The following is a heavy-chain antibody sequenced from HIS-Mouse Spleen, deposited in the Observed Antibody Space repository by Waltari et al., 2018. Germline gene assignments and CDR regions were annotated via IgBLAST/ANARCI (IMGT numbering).Heavy chain of an antibody. Sequence: QVQLVESGGGVVQPGRSLRLSCAASGFTFSSYAMHWVRRAPGQGLEWVGVISYDGSNKYYADSVKGRFTISRDNSKNTLYLQMNSLRAEDTAVYYCASMYSSSWYGIDYWGQGTLVTVSS. CDR3: ASMYSSSWYGIDY. CDR2: ISYDGSNK. CDR1: GFTFSSYA. J-gene: IGHJ4*02. D-gene: IGHD6-13*01. V-gene: IGHV3-30*04.